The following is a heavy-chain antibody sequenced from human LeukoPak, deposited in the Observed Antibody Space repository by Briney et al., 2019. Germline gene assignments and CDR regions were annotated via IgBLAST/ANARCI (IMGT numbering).Heavy chain of an antibody. CDR1: GGSFSGYY. V-gene: IGHV4-31*11. D-gene: IGHD6-19*01. CDR3: ARLYSSGWYYDY. J-gene: IGHJ4*02. Sequence: SETLSLTCAVYGGSFSGYYWSWIRQHPGKGLEWIGYIYYSGSTYYNPSLKSRVTISVDTSKNQFSLKLSSVTAADTAVYYCARLYSSGWYYDYWGQGTLVTVSS. CDR2: IYYSGST.